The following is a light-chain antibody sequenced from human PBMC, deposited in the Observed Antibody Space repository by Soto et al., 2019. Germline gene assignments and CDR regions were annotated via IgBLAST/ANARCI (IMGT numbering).Light chain of an antibody. CDR2: EVT. CDR3: CSYAGSPYV. Sequence: QSGLTQPASVSGSPGQSITISCTGTGSDVGSYNLVSWYQQHPGKAPKLMIYEVTKRPSGVSHRFSGSKSGNTASLTISGLQAEDEADYYCCSYAGSPYVFGTGTKVTVL. J-gene: IGLJ1*01. V-gene: IGLV2-23*02. CDR1: GSDVGSYNL.